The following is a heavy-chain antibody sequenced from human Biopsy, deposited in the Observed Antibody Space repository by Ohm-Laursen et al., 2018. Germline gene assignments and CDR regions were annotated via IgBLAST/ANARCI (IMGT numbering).Heavy chain of an antibody. J-gene: IGHJ4*02. CDR1: GYTFTGDY. CDR2: IDPKTGGT. Sequence: ASVKVSCKASGYTFTGDYIHWVRQAPGQGLERMGWIDPKTGGTEYAQKFRGRVTMTRDTSISTMYMDLSSLRSDDTAVYYCAKDLLEWSVPSWGQGTLVTVSS. V-gene: IGHV1-2*02. D-gene: IGHD3-3*01. CDR3: AKDLLEWSVPS.